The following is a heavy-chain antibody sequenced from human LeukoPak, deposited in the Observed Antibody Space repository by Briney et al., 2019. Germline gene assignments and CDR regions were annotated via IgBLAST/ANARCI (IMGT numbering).Heavy chain of an antibody. Sequence: GASVKVSCKVSGYTLTELSMHWVRQAPGKGLEWMGGFDPEDGETIYAQKFQGRVTMTEDTSTDTAYMELSSLRSEDTAVYYCATGSGNYYYYYMDVWGKGTTVTVSS. V-gene: IGHV1-24*01. CDR3: ATGSGNYYYYYMDV. D-gene: IGHD1-26*01. CDR2: FDPEDGET. J-gene: IGHJ6*03. CDR1: GYTLTELS.